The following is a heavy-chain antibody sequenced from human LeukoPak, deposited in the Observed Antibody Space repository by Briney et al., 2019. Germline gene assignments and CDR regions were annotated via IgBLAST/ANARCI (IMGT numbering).Heavy chain of an antibody. CDR3: APKGTEGY. CDR1: GFTFSAYA. Sequence: GGSPRLSCSASGFTFSAYAMHWVRQAPGKRLEYVSAISPDGTSTYYADSVRGRFSISRDNSKNTLYLQMSSLRAEDTAVYYCAPKGTEGYWGQGTLVTVSS. V-gene: IGHV3-64D*06. J-gene: IGHJ4*02. CDR2: ISPDGTST.